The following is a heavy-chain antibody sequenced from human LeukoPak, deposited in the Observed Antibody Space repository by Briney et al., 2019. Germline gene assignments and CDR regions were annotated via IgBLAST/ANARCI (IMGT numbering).Heavy chain of an antibody. J-gene: IGHJ4*02. CDR1: GGSISSYY. V-gene: IGHV4-59*01. Sequence: SETLSLTCTVSGGSISSYYWNWIRQPEGKELEWIGYISYSGSTNYNPSIKSRVTISVDTSKNQFSLKVSSVTAADTAVYYCARSRVITPPYNFDYWGQGTLVTVSS. CDR3: ARSRVITPPYNFDY. D-gene: IGHD2/OR15-2a*01. CDR2: ISYSGST.